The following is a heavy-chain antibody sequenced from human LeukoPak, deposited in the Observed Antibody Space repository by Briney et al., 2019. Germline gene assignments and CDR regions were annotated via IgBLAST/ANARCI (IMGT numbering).Heavy chain of an antibody. CDR1: GFSFDDYA. CDR3: ARAAGHTYYFDY. V-gene: IGHV3-9*01. Sequence: PGRSLRLSCAASGFSFDDYAMQWVRQAPGKGLEWVSGISWNSGNIDYAGSVKGRFTISRDNAKNSLYLQMNSLRAEDTALYYCARAAGHTYYFDYWGQGALVTVSS. J-gene: IGHJ4*02. CDR2: ISWNSGNI.